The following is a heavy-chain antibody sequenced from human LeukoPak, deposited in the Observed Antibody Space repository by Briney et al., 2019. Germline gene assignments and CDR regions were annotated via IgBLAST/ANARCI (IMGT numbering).Heavy chain of an antibody. D-gene: IGHD3-10*01. CDR3: AKSNGYGLIDI. V-gene: IGHV4-59*12. CDR1: GGSLSSFY. Sequence: SETLSLTCAVSGGSLSSFYWSWIRQPPGKGLEWIGNIFYSGSTYYGPSLKSRLTISLDTSRNQFSLKLNSVTAADTAVYYCAKSNGYGLIDIWGQGTMVTVSS. CDR2: IFYSGST. J-gene: IGHJ3*02.